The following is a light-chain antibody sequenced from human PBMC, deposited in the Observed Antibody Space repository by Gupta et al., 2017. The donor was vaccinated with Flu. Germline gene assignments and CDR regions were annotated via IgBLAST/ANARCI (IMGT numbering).Light chain of an antibody. CDR2: GAS. CDR3: HQDWSPPYD. J-gene: IGKJ2*01. V-gene: IGKV4-1*01. CDR1: ETVSSSYYKKHY. Sequence: IVMPQSPDFLSLPLRATATTHCQASETVSSSYYKKHYLGWHQQKPGQPPKLLIYGASTRDSGVPDRFSGSGSDTDFSLTITNLQADDVAMYYCHQDWSPPYDFGQGTQV.